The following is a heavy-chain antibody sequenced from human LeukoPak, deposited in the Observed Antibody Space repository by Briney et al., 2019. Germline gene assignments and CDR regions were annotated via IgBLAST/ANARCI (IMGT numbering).Heavy chain of an antibody. V-gene: IGHV4-34*01. Sequence: PSETLSLTCAVYGGSFSGYYWTWIRQPPGKGLEWIGEINHSGSTNYNPSLKSRVTISVDTSKNQFSLKLSSVTAADTAVYYCAKNGGYAPSGYYEPSGFDDWGQGTLVTVSS. D-gene: IGHD3-22*01. CDR1: GGSFSGYY. J-gene: IGHJ4*02. CDR3: AKNGGYAPSGYYEPSGFDD. CDR2: INHSGST.